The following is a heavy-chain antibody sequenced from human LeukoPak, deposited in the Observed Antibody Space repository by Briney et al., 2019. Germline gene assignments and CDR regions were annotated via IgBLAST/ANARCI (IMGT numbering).Heavy chain of an antibody. CDR1: GFSFSTYA. V-gene: IGHV3-23*01. CDR2: ITAKSGSA. CDR3: AKDGGLLLTADYVWGPDY. Sequence: PGGSLRLSCAASGFSFSTYAMTWVRHAQGTGLELVSSITAKSGSAYYADSVKGRFIVSRDNSKSTLVLQMNSLRAEDTATYYCAKDGGLLLTADYVWGPDYWGQGTLVTVSS. J-gene: IGHJ4*02. D-gene: IGHD3-10*02.